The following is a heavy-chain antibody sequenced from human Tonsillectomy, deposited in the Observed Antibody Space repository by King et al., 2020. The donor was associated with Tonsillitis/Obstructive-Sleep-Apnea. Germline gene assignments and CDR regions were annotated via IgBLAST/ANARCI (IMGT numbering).Heavy chain of an antibody. CDR2: FDPEDGET. J-gene: IGHJ3*02. CDR1: GYTLTELS. CDR3: ATYITSNAFDI. Sequence: QLVQSGAEVKKPGASVKVSCKVSGYTLTELSMHWVRQAPRKGLKWMGGFDPEDGETRYAQMFQGRVTMTEDTSTDTAYMELSSLRSEDTAVYYCATYITSNAFDIWGQGTMFTGSS. V-gene: IGHV1-24*01.